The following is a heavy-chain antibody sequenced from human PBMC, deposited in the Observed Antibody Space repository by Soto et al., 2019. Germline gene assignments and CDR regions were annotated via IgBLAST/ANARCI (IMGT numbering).Heavy chain of an antibody. CDR2: INHSGST. D-gene: IGHD3-10*01. CDR3: ARCLLYYYGSGSYYVTSGYYYYMDV. V-gene: IGHV4-34*01. Sequence: PSETLSLTCAVYGGSFSGYYWSWIRQPPGKGLEWIGEINHSGSTNYNPSLKSRVTISVDTSKNQFSLKLSSVTAADTAVYYCARCLLYYYGSGSYYVTSGYYYYMDVWGKGTTVTVSS. J-gene: IGHJ6*03. CDR1: GGSFSGYY.